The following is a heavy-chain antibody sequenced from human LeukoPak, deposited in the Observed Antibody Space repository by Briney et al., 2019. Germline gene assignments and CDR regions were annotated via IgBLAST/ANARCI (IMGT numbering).Heavy chain of an antibody. CDR2: ISGGGGST. V-gene: IGHV3-23*01. Sequence: PGGSLRLSCAASGFTFNSYAMSWVRQAPGKGLEWVSIISGGGGSTSYADSVKGRFTISRDNSKNTLYLQMNSLRAEDTAVYYCAALLRYFDWLLSGDAFDIWGQGTMVTVSS. J-gene: IGHJ3*02. CDR3: AALLRYFDWLLSGDAFDI. D-gene: IGHD3-9*01. CDR1: GFTFNSYA.